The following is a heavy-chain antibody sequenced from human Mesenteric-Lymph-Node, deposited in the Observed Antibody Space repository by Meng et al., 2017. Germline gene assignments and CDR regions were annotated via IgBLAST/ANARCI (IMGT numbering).Heavy chain of an antibody. V-gene: IGHV3-30*01. D-gene: IGHD4-17*01. J-gene: IGHJ4*02. CDR3: ARNDAATTMTLDY. CDR1: GFTFNSYA. CDR2: VSYDRARE. Sequence: QVELVGSGGGGVPPGRSLRLSCAASGFTFNSYAMHWVRQAPGKGLEWVALVSYDRAREFYADSVKGRFTISRDNSKNTVNLQMNSLRPEDTAVYYCARNDAATTMTLDYWGEGTLVTVSS.